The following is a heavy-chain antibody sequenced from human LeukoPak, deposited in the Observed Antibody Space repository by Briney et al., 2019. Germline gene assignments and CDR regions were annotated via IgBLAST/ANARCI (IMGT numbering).Heavy chain of an antibody. CDR1: GGSISSSNW. CDR2: IYHSGST. CDR3: ASPAREYSSSWYADAFDI. Sequence: SETLSLTCAVSGGSISSSNWWSWVRQPPGKGLEWIGEIYHSGSTNYNPSLKSRVTISVDKSKNQFSLKLSSVTAADTAVYYCASPAREYSSSWYADAFDIWGQGTMVTVSS. J-gene: IGHJ3*02. V-gene: IGHV4-4*02. D-gene: IGHD6-13*01.